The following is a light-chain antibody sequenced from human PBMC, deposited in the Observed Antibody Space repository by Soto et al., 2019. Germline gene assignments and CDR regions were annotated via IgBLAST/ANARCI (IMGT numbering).Light chain of an antibody. CDR3: RQYGSSPWT. V-gene: IGKV3-20*01. CDR1: QSVSSSY. J-gene: IGKJ1*01. Sequence: EIVLTQSPGTLSLSLGERATLSCRASQSVSSSYLAWYQQKPGQAPRLLIYGASSRATGIPDRFSGSGSGTDFTLTISRLEPEDFAVYYCRQYGSSPWTFGQGTKVDIK. CDR2: GAS.